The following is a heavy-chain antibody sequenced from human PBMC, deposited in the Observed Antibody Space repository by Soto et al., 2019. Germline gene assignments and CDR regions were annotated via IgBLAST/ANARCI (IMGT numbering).Heavy chain of an antibody. Sequence: HPRGPLRLSCAASGFTFNNFWMSLVLLPLRKGLEWVANMKTDGGEINYVDSVKGRFTISRDNAKNALYLQMNSLRVEETAVYYCVRERGYSSFDHWGQGT. J-gene: IGHJ4*02. CDR1: GFTFNNFW. V-gene: IGHV3-7*03. CDR3: VRERGYSSFDH. CDR2: MKTDGGEI. D-gene: IGHD4-4*01.